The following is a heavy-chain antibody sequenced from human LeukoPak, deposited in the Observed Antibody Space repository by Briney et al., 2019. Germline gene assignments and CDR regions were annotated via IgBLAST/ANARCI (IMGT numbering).Heavy chain of an antibody. D-gene: IGHD2/OR15-2a*01. CDR2: TYSGSST. V-gene: IGHV3-66*04. Sequence: GGSLRLSCAVSGFSVRTNYMSWVRQAPGQGLEWVSATYSGSSTYYADSVKGRFTISRDNSKNTLYLQMNSLSAEDTAVYYCARHRLIGGGPDFDYWGQGTLVTVSS. CDR3: ARHRLIGGGPDFDY. CDR1: GFSVRTNY. J-gene: IGHJ4*02.